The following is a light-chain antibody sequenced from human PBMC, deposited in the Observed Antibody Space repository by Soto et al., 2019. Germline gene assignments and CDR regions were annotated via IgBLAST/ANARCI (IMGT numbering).Light chain of an antibody. J-gene: IGKJ4*01. V-gene: IGKV4-1*01. Sequence: DIVMTQSPDSLAVSLGERATINCKSSQSVLYSSNNKNYFAWYQQKPGQPPRLLIYWASTRESGVPDRFSGSGSGTDFTLTISSLQAEDGAVYYCQQYSITPLTFGGGTKVEIK. CDR2: WAS. CDR1: QSVLYSSNNKNY. CDR3: QQYSITPLT.